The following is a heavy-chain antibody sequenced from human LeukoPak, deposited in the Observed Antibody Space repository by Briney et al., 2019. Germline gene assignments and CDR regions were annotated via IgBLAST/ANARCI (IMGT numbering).Heavy chain of an antibody. J-gene: IGHJ4*02. CDR2: IYYSGST. CDR1: GGSISSSSYY. Sequence: SETLSLTCTVSGGSISSSSYYWGWIRQPPGKGLEWIGSIYYSGSTYYNPSLKSRVTISVDTSKNQFSLKLSSVTAADTAVYYCAREAIAVARRPDHWGQGTLVTVSS. CDR3: AREAIAVARRPDH. V-gene: IGHV4-39*02. D-gene: IGHD6-19*01.